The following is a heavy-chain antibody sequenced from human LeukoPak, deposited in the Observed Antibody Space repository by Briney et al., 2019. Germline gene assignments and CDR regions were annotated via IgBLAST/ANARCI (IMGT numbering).Heavy chain of an antibody. D-gene: IGHD3-16*01. V-gene: IGHV4-39*01. CDR3: ARSLGAFDS. J-gene: IGHJ3*02. Sequence: PSETLSLTCTVSGGSISSSSYYWGWIRQPPGKGLERIGSIYYSGSTYYNPSLKSRVTISVDTSKNQFSLKLSSVSAADTAVYSCARSLGAFDSGSQGTMVTVSS. CDR2: IYYSGST. CDR1: GGSISSSSYY.